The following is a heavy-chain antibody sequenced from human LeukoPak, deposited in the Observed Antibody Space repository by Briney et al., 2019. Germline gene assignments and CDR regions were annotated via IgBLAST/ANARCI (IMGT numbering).Heavy chain of an antibody. CDR3: ARLRVRPIQYYYYMDV. CDR1: GGSISSSSYY. V-gene: IGHV4-39*07. CDR2: IYYSGST. J-gene: IGHJ6*03. Sequence: SETLSLTCTVSGGSISSSSYYWGWIRQPPGKGLEWIGSIYYSGSTYYNPSLKSRVTISVDTSKNQFSLKLSSVTAADTAVYYCARLRVRPIQYYYYMDVWGKGTTVTVSS. D-gene: IGHD2-21*01.